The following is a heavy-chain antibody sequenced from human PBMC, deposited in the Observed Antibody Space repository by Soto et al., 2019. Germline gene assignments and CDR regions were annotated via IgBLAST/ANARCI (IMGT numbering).Heavy chain of an antibody. J-gene: IGHJ6*02. D-gene: IGHD5-18*01. V-gene: IGHV3-30-3*01. Sequence: PGGSLRLSCAASGFTFSSYAMHWVRQAPGKGLEWVAVISYDGSNKYYADSVKGRFTISRDNSKNTLYLQMNSLRAEDTAVYYCARNRIQLWPPNYYYGMDVWGQGTTVTV. CDR1: GFTFSSYA. CDR2: ISYDGSNK. CDR3: ARNRIQLWPPNYYYGMDV.